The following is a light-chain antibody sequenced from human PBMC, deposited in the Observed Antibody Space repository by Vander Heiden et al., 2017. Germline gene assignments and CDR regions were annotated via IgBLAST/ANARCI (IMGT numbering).Light chain of an antibody. CDR3: QQYNTCPSIT. CDR2: KAS. V-gene: IGKV1-5*03. Sequence: DIEMTQSPSTLSASVGDRVTIICRASQNVSRWLSWFQQKPGKAPKVLIYKASTLKRGVPSRFSGSGSGTEFTLTISSLQPDDFATYYCQQYNTCPSITFGQGTRLDIK. J-gene: IGKJ5*01. CDR1: QNVSRW.